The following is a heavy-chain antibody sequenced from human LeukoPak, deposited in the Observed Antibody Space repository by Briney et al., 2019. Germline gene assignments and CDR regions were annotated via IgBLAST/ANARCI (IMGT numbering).Heavy chain of an antibody. CDR1: GGSFSGYY. CDR3: ARVIDCGGDCSRYFDY. D-gene: IGHD2-21*02. V-gene: IGHV4-34*01. Sequence: PSETLSLTCAVYGGSFSGYYWSWIGQPPGKGLGWMGEINHSGSTNYNPSLKSRVTISVDTSKNQFSLKLSSVTAADTAVYYCARVIDCGGDCSRYFDYWGQGTLVTVSS. J-gene: IGHJ4*02. CDR2: INHSGST.